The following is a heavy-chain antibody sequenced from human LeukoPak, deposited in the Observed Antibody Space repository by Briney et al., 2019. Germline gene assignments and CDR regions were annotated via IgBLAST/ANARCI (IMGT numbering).Heavy chain of an antibody. V-gene: IGHV3-66*01. CDR2: IYSGGST. Sequence: GGSLRLSCAASGFTFSSYSMNWVRQAPGKGLEWVSVIYSGGSTYYADSVKGRFTISRDNSKNTLYLQMNSLRAEDTAVYYCAKGTVYYDFWSGYYDDLGAFDIWGQGTMVTVSS. D-gene: IGHD3-3*01. CDR3: AKGTVYYDFWSGYYDDLGAFDI. CDR1: GFTFSSYS. J-gene: IGHJ3*02.